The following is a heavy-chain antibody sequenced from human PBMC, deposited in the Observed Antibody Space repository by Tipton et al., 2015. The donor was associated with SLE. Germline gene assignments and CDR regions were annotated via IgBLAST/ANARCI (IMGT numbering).Heavy chain of an antibody. V-gene: IGHV1-18*01. CDR2: ISGHNGVT. CDR3: ARDGTVYYDSTGYYSGY. CDR1: GYIFTNYG. Sequence: QLVQSGPEVKKPGASVKVSCQTSGYIFTNYGISWVRQAPGQGLEWMGWISGHNGVTNYARKFQVRVSMTIDTSTSTAYMELWSLRSDDTAVYYCARDGTVYYDSTGYYSGYWGQGTQVTVSA. D-gene: IGHD3-22*01. J-gene: IGHJ4*02.